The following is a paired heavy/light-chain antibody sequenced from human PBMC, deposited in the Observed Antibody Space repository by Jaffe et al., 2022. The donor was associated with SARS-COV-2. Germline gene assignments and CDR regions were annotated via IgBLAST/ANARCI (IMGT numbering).Heavy chain of an antibody. CDR2: TYHRSQWYD. CDR3: ARQAYDSSAYGGIDY. Sequence: QVQLQQSGPGLVKPSQTLSLTCAISGDSVSSNSAAWNWIRQSPSRGLEWLGRTYHRSQWYDDYALSVKGRITVSPDTSKNQVSLQLTSVTPEDTAVYYCARQAYDSSAYGGIDYWGQGTLVTVSS. J-gene: IGHJ4*02. V-gene: IGHV6-1*01. D-gene: IGHD3-22*01. CDR1: GDSVSSNSAA.
Light chain of an antibody. J-gene: IGKJ1*01. V-gene: IGKV2-28*01. CDR1: QSLLHSNGYNY. CDR2: LGS. Sequence: DIVMTQSPLSLPVTPGEPASISCRSSQSLLHSNGYNYLDWYLQKPGQSPQLLIYLGSNRASGVPDRFSGSGSGTDFTLKISRMEAEDVGLYYCMQAIQTPRTFGQGTKVEIK. CDR3: MQAIQTPRT.